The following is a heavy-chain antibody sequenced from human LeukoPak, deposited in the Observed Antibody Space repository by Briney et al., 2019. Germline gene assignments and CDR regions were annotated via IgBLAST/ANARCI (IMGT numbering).Heavy chain of an antibody. D-gene: IGHD1-1*01. CDR3: ARGPAGYN. V-gene: IGHV3-53*01. CDR1: GFTFSNNW. Sequence: PGGSLRLSCAASGFTFSNNWMSWVRQAPGKGLEWVSVIYSGGSTDYADSVKGRFTISRDILKNTLYLQMNSLRAEDTAVYYCARGPAGYNWGQGTLVTVSS. CDR2: IYSGGST. J-gene: IGHJ4*02.